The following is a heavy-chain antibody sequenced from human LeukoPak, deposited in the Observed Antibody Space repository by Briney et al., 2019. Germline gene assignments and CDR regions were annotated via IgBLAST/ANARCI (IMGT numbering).Heavy chain of an antibody. J-gene: IGHJ3*02. Sequence: GGSLRLSCAASGFTFDDYGMSWVRQAPGKGLEWVSGINWNGGSTGYADSVKGRFTISRDNAKNSLYLQMNSLRAEDTAVYYCARGGMYYYGSGSSFDAFDIWGQGTMVTVSS. CDR1: GFTFDDYG. V-gene: IGHV3-20*04. D-gene: IGHD3-10*01. CDR3: ARGGMYYYGSGSSFDAFDI. CDR2: INWNGGST.